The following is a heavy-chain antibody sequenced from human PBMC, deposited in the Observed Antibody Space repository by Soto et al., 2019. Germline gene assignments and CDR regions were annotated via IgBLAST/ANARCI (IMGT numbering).Heavy chain of an antibody. D-gene: IGHD2-2*01. CDR1: GGTFSSYA. CDR2: IIPIFGTA. CDR3: ASGDIVLVPAAMRYYYYGMDV. Sequence: QVQLVQSGAEVKKPGSSVKVSCKASGGTFSSYAISWVRQAPGQGLEWMGGIIPIFGTANYAQKFQGRVTITADESTSTAYMELSSLRSEDTAVYYCASGDIVLVPAAMRYYYYGMDVWGQGTTVTVSS. J-gene: IGHJ6*02. V-gene: IGHV1-69*12.